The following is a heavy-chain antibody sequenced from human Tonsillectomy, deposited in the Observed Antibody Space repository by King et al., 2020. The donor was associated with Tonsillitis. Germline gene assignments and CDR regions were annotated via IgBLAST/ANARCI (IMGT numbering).Heavy chain of an antibody. CDR1: VFTFISYT. V-gene: IGHV3-48*02. D-gene: IGHD5-18*01. CDR3: TRVGRGYSYGFDY. J-gene: IGHJ4*02. CDR2: ISSSSSTI. Sequence: VQLVQSGGGLIQPGGSLRLSCAASVFTFISYTMNWVRQAPGKGLEWVSYISSSSSTIYYADSVKGRFTISRDNAKNSLYLQMNSLIDEDTAVYYCTRVGRGYSYGFDYWGQGTLVTVSS.